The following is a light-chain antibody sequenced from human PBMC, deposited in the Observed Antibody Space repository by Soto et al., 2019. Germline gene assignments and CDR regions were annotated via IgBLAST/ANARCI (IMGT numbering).Light chain of an antibody. V-gene: IGLV2-11*01. CDR1: SSDVGAYNF. CDR2: DVS. J-gene: IGLJ3*02. CDR3: CSYAGSYTLV. Sequence: QSALTQPRSVSGSPGQSVTSSCTGTSSDVGAYNFVSWYQQHPGRVPKLMIYDVSRRPSGVPDRFSGSKSGNTASLTISGLQADDEADYYCCSYAGSYTLVFGGGTKPPS.